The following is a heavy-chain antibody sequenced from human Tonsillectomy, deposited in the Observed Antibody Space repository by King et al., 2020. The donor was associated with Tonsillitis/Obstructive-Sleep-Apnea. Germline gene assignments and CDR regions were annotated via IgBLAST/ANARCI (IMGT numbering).Heavy chain of an antibody. D-gene: IGHD3-10*01. CDR2: IIWNGGST. CDR1: GFTFDDYG. J-gene: IGHJ3*02. V-gene: IGHV3-20*04. CDR3: ARDTKSARGGAFDI. Sequence: QLVQSGGGVVRPGGSLRLSCAASGFTFDDYGMSWVRQAPGKGLEWVSGIIWNGGSTVYADSVKGRFTISRDNAKNSLYLQMNSLRAEDTALYYCARDTKSARGGAFDIWGQGTMVTVSS.